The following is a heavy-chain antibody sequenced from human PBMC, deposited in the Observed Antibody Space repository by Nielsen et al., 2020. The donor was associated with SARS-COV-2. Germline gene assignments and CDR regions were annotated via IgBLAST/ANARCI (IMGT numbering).Heavy chain of an antibody. CDR3: ARRRDGYNSLDY. Sequence: SVKVSCKASGGTFSSYAISWVRQAPGQGLEWMGGIIPIFGTANYAQKFQSRVTITADESTSTAYMELSSLRSEDTAVYYCARRRDGYNSLDYWGQGTLVTVSS. J-gene: IGHJ4*02. V-gene: IGHV1-69*13. CDR1: GGTFSSYA. D-gene: IGHD5-24*01. CDR2: IIPIFGTA.